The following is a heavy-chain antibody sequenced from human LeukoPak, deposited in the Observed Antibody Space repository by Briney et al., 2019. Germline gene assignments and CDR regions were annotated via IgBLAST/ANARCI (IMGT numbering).Heavy chain of an antibody. Sequence: GGSLRLSCAASGFTFSNYAMSWVRQAPGKGLEWVSIIGYRGGSIYYAYSVQGRFTISRDNSKNTLSLQMNGLRPEDTAVYYCARDQYLDCRGQGTLVTVSS. CDR3: ARDQYLDC. CDR2: IGYRGGSI. V-gene: IGHV3-23*01. CDR1: GFTFSNYA. J-gene: IGHJ4*02.